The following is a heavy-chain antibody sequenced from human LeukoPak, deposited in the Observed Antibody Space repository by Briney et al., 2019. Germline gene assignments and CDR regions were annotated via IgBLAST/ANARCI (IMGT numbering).Heavy chain of an antibody. CDR2: ISYDASQK. V-gene: IGHV3-30*04. J-gene: IGHJ4*02. CDR3: ARPYNSGWYGDFDF. D-gene: IGHD6-19*01. Sequence: SGGSLRLSCAASGFAFGHYAMPWVRQAPGKGLEWVAVISYDASQKYYADSVKGRFTISRDNSKNTLFLQMNSLRPEDTVLYSCARPYNSGWYGDFDFWGQGTLVAVSS. CDR1: GFAFGHYA.